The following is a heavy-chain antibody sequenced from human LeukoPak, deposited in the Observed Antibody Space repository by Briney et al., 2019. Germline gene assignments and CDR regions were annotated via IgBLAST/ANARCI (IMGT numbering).Heavy chain of an antibody. CDR3: ARLRGSYYAFDI. J-gene: IGHJ3*02. D-gene: IGHD3-10*01. V-gene: IGHV4-59*01. Sequence: SETLSLTCTVSGGSISGYYWSWIRQPPGKGLEWIGYIYYSGSTNYNPSLKSRVTISVDTSKNQFSLKLSSVTAADTAVYYCARLRGSYYAFDIWGQGTMVTVSS. CDR2: IYYSGST. CDR1: GGSISGYY.